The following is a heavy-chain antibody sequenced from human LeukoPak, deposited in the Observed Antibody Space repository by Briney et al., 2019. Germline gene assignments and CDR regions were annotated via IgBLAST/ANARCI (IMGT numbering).Heavy chain of an antibody. Sequence: GSLRLSCAASGFTVSSHYMSWVRQAPGKGLEWVSVIYSGGSTYYADSVKGRFTISRDNSKNTLYLQMNSLRAEDTAVYYCASSLDGYNPVDYWGQGTLVTVSS. V-gene: IGHV3-66*02. CDR3: ASSLDGYNPVDY. CDR1: GFTVSSHY. J-gene: IGHJ4*02. D-gene: IGHD5-24*01. CDR2: IYSGGST.